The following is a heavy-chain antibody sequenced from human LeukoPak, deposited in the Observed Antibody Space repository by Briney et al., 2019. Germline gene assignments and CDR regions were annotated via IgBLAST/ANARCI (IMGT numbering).Heavy chain of an antibody. CDR2: FDPEDDEK. CDR1: GYVFTELS. V-gene: IGHV1-24*01. CDR3: AAELSSGYFDY. D-gene: IGHD3-22*01. J-gene: IGHJ4*02. Sequence: ASVKVSCKVSGYVFTELSMHWVRQAPGKGLEWMGGFDPEDDEKMYAQKFQGRVTMTEDTSTDTVYMELSSLRSEDTAVYYCAAELSSGYFDYWGQGTLVTVSS.